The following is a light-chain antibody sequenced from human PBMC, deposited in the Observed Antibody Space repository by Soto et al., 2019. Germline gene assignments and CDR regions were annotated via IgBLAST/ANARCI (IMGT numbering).Light chain of an antibody. V-gene: IGKV3-11*01. CDR3: QQRTNFMYT. CDR2: DAS. J-gene: IGKJ2*01. CDR1: QSVSSF. Sequence: EIVLTQSPATPSLSPGERVTLSCRASQSVSSFLAWYQQQPGQAPRLLIYDASNRATGIPARFSGSGSGTDFTLTISSLEPEDFAVYYCQQRTNFMYTFGQGTKLELK.